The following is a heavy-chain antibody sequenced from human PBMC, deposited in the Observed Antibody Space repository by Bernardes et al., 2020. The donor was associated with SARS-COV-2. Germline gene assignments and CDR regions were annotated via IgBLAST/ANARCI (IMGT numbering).Heavy chain of an antibody. CDR2: ISGSGGAT. CDR3: ARAPTSNFFRY. Sequence: GGSLRLSCAASGFTFSSYAMSWVRQTPGKGLEWVSGISGSGGATYYADSVRGRFTISRDNSNNTLYMQMNSLRAEDTAVYYCARAPTSNFFRYWGQGTLVTVSS. V-gene: IGHV3-23*01. CDR1: GFTFSSYA. J-gene: IGHJ4*02. D-gene: IGHD3-3*01.